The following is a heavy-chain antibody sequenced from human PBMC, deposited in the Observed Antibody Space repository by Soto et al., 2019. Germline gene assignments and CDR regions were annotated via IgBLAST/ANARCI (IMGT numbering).Heavy chain of an antibody. D-gene: IGHD5-12*01. Sequence: SETLSLTCTVSGGSISSYYWIWIRQPAGKGLEWIGRIYTSGSTNYNPSLKSRVTMSVDTSKNQFSLKLSSVTAADTAVYYCARGYSGYDYYYYGMDVWGQGTTVTVSS. CDR3: ARGYSGYDYYYYGMDV. CDR1: GGSISSYY. CDR2: IYTSGST. J-gene: IGHJ6*02. V-gene: IGHV4-4*07.